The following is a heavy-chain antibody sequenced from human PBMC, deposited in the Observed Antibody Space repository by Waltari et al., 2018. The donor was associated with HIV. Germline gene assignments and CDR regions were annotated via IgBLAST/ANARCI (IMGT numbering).Heavy chain of an antibody. D-gene: IGHD2-8*01. V-gene: IGHV1-8*01. Sequence: QVQLVQSGAELKKPGASVKVSCKASGYTSTSYDIHWVRQATGQGLEWMGWMNPNSGNTVYAQKFQGRVTMTRNTSISTAYMELSSLRSEDTAVYYCARLGVLRDPFDYWGQGTLVTVSS. CDR1: GYTSTSYD. CDR3: ARLGVLRDPFDY. J-gene: IGHJ4*02. CDR2: MNPNSGNT.